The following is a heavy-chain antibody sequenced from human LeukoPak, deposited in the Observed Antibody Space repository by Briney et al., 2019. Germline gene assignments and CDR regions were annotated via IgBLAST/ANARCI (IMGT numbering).Heavy chain of an antibody. Sequence: GGSLRLSCAASGFTFSDYYISWIRDAPGKGLEWVSDISPSGDIISYADSVKGRFIISRDYAKESLHLQMNSLRVEDSAVYYCARETVAGTFDYWGQGTQVTVSS. V-gene: IGHV3-11*01. CDR2: ISPSGDII. CDR3: ARETVAGTFDY. D-gene: IGHD6-19*01. J-gene: IGHJ4*02. CDR1: GFTFSDYY.